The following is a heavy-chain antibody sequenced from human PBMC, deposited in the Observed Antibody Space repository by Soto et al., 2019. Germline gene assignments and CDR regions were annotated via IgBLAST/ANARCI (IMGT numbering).Heavy chain of an antibody. J-gene: IGHJ4*02. V-gene: IGHV3-23*01. D-gene: IGHD6-13*01. CDR3: AKRSPYSSGWYSPIFDY. CDR1: GFSFSDYA. CDR2: ISESGGST. Sequence: XGSLRLSCAASGFSFSDYAMSWVRQAPGKGLEWVSVISESGGSTHYADSVRGRFTVSRDNSKNSLSLRMNSLRDEDTAVYFCAKRSPYSSGWYSPIFDYWGQGALVTVSS.